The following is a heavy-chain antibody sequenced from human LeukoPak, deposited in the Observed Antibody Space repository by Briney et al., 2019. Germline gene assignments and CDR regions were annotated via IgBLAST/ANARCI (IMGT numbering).Heavy chain of an antibody. CDR1: GFSFSSGSYY. CDR3: ARLEAYFHSSENYYNGKLDY. V-gene: IGHV4-39*01. J-gene: IGHJ4*02. CDR2: ISYSGST. Sequence: SETLSLTCTVSGFSFSSGSYYWGWIRQPPGKGLEWIGSISYSGSTYYNPSLKSRVTLSVDTSKNQFSLILSSVTAADTAVYYCARLEAYFHSSENYYNGKLDYWGQGTLVTVSP. D-gene: IGHD3-10*01.